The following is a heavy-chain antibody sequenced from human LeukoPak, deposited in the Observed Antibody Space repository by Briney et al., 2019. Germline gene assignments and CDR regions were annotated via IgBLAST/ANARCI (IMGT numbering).Heavy chain of an antibody. D-gene: IGHD4-17*01. CDR3: ARGVDYGDYVGWVNYYYGMDV. V-gene: IGHV3-53*01. Sequence: GGSLRLSCAASGFTVSSNYMSWVRQAPGKGLEWVSVIYSGGSTYYADSVKGRFTISRDNSKNTLYLQMNSLRAEDTAVYYCARGVDYGDYVGWVNYYYGMDVWGQGTTVTVSS. CDR1: GFTVSSNY. CDR2: IYSGGST. J-gene: IGHJ6*02.